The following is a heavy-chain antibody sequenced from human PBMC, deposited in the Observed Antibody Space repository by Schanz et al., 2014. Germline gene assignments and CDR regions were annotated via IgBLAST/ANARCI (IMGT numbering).Heavy chain of an antibody. CDR2: MYINSGST. D-gene: IGHD5-12*01. CDR3: ARDGGRDGYNLAFDV. Sequence: EVQLVESGGGVVRPGGSLRLSCAASGFTVNNYYMSWVRQAPGKGLEWISSMYINSGSTQYADSVKGRFIISRDSSKNTLFLQMNSLRAEDTAVYFCARDGGRDGYNLAFDVWGQGTLVTVSS. CDR1: GFTVNNYY. V-gene: IGHV3-53*01. J-gene: IGHJ3*01.